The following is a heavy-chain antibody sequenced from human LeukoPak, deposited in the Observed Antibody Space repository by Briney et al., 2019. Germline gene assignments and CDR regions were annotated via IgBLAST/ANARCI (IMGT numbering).Heavy chain of an antibody. CDR2: ISWNSGSI. Sequence: TGGSLRLSCAASGFTFSSHSMNWVRQAPGKGLEWVSGISWNSGSIGYADSVKGRFTISRDNAKNSLYLQMNSLRAEDTALYYCAKDYDILTGLAMGAFDIWGQGTMVTVSS. CDR3: AKDYDILTGLAMGAFDI. V-gene: IGHV3-9*01. J-gene: IGHJ3*02. D-gene: IGHD3-9*01. CDR1: GFTFSSHS.